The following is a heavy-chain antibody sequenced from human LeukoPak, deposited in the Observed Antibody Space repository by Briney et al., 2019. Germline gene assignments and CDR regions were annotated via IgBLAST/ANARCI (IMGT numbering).Heavy chain of an antibody. CDR2: ISAYNGNT. J-gene: IGHJ4*02. Sequence: ASVKVSCKASGYTFTSYGISWVRQAPGQGLEWMGWISAYNGNTNYAQKLQGRVTMTTDTSTSTAYMELSSLRSEDTAVYYCARRAAAEGFDYWGQGTLVTVSS. CDR1: GYTFTSYG. V-gene: IGHV1-18*01. D-gene: IGHD6-13*01. CDR3: ARRAAAEGFDY.